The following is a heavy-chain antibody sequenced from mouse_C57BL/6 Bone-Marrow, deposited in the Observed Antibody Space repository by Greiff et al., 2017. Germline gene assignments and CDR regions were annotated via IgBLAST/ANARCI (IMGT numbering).Heavy chain of an antibody. CDR1: GYTFTSYW. CDR3: ARNDGYLAWFAY. J-gene: IGHJ3*01. Sequence: VQLQQPGAELVKPGASVKMSCKASGYTFTSYWITWVKQRPGQGLEWIGDIYPGSGSTNYNEKFKGKATLTVDTSSSTAYMQLSSLTSEDSAVYYCARNDGYLAWFAYWGQGTLVTVSA. CDR2: IYPGSGST. V-gene: IGHV1-55*01. D-gene: IGHD2-3*01.